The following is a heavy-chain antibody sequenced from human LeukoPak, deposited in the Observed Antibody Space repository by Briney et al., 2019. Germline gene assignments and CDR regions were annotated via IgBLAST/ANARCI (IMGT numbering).Heavy chain of an antibody. CDR2: IKQDGSEK. D-gene: IGHD2-15*01. CDR3: AIPYCSGGRCWKD. Sequence: GGSLRLSCAASGFTFSSYWMSWVRQAPGKGVEWVANIKQDGSEKYYVDSVKGRFTISRDNAKNSLYLQMNSLRAEDTAVYYCAIPYCSGGRCWKDWGQGTLVTVSS. J-gene: IGHJ1*01. V-gene: IGHV3-7*02. CDR1: GFTFSSYW.